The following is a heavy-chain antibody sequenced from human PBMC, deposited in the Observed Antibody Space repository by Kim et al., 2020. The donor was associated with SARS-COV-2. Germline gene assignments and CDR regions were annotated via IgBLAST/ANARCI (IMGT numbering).Heavy chain of an antibody. CDR3: ARGHLVVTAILDY. J-gene: IGHJ4*02. V-gene: IGHV4-34*01. D-gene: IGHD2-21*02. Sequence: NSNPSLEGRVTMSVDTSKNQFSLTLTSVTAGDTAVYYCARGHLVVTAILDYWGQGSLVTVSS.